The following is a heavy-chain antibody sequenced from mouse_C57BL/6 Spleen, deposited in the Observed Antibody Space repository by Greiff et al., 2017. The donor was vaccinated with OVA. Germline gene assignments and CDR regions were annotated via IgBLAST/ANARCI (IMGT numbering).Heavy chain of an antibody. CDR3: ARTGYDYQGAMDY. CDR1: GYTFTSYW. J-gene: IGHJ4*01. D-gene: IGHD2-4*01. Sequence: QVQLQQPGAELVRPGSSVKLSCKASGYTFTSYWMHWVKQRPIQGLEWIGNIDPSDSETHYNQKFKDKATLTVDKSSSTAYMQLSSLTSEDSAVYYCARTGYDYQGAMDYWGQGTSVTGSS. CDR2: IDPSDSET. V-gene: IGHV1-52*01.